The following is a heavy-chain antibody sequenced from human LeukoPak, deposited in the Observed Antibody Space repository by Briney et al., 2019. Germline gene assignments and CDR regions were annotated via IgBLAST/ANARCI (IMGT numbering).Heavy chain of an antibody. CDR1: GGSFSGYY. J-gene: IGHJ6*03. V-gene: IGHV4-34*01. Sequence: SETPSLTCAVYGGSFSGYYWSWIRQPPGKGLEWIGEINHSGSTNYNPSLKSRVTISVDTSKNQFSLKLSSVTAADTAVYYCARKYSQGYYYMDVWGKGTTVTVSS. CDR3: ARKYSQGYYYMDV. D-gene: IGHD2-15*01. CDR2: INHSGST.